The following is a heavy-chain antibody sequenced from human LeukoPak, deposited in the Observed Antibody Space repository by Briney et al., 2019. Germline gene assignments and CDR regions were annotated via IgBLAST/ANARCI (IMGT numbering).Heavy chain of an antibody. J-gene: IGHJ4*02. CDR1: GFTFSTYG. CDR3: ATDWLEV. V-gene: IGHV3-30*03. D-gene: IGHD3-9*01. Sequence: GGSLRLSCAASGFTFSTYGMHWVRQAPGKGLEWVAVISYDGSNEYYADSVKGRFTISRDNSKNTLYLQMSSLRAEDTAVYYCATDWLEVWGQGTLVTVSS. CDR2: ISYDGSNE.